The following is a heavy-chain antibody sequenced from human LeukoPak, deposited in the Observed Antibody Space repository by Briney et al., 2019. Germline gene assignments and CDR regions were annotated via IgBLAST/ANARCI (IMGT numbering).Heavy chain of an antibody. V-gene: IGHV3-30*18. J-gene: IGHJ4*02. CDR1: GFTFSNYG. CDR3: AKDNVAAAGRYFDY. Sequence: GGSLRLSCAASGFTFSNYGMHWVRQAPGKGLEWVALISYDGSNKYFADSVKGQFTISRDNSKNTLYLQMHSLRAEDTAVYYCAKDNVAAAGRYFDYWGQGTLVTVSS. D-gene: IGHD6-13*01. CDR2: ISYDGSNK.